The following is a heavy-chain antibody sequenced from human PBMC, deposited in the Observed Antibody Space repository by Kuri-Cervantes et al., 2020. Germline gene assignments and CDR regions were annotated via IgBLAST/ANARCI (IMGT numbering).Heavy chain of an antibody. Sequence: SLKISCAASGFTFDDYAMHWVRQAPGKGLEWVSGISWNSGSIGYADSVKGRFTISRDNAKNSLYLQMNSLRDEDTAVYYCARCYGGSYYYYGMDVWGQGTTVTVSS. CDR3: ARCYGGSYYYYGMDV. D-gene: IGHD4-23*01. CDR1: GFTFDDYA. V-gene: IGHV3-9*01. J-gene: IGHJ6*02. CDR2: ISWNSGSI.